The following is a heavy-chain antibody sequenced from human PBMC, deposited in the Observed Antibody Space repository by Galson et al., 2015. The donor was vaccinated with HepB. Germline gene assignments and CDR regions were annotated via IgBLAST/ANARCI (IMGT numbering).Heavy chain of an antibody. CDR1: GYTFTSYA. J-gene: IGHJ4*02. Sequence: SVKVSCKVSGYTFTSYAMHWVRQAPGQRLEWMGWINAGNGNTKYSQKFQGRVTITRDTSASTAYMELSSLRSGDTAVYYCARGSGYHPGDYWGQGTLVTVSS. CDR3: ARGSGYHPGDY. V-gene: IGHV1-3*01. CDR2: INAGNGNT. D-gene: IGHD3-9*01.